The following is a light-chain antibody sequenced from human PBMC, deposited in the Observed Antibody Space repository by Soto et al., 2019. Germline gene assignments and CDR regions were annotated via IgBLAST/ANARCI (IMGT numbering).Light chain of an antibody. CDR2: AAS. Sequence: DIQMTQSPSSLSASVGDRVTITCRTSQSITTFLNWYQQKPGKAPNLLIYAASSLQSGVPSRFSGSGSGTEFTLTISSLLPEDFATYACQQGYTTPLTFGGGTKV. CDR3: QQGYTTPLT. CDR1: QSITTF. J-gene: IGKJ4*01. V-gene: IGKV1-39*01.